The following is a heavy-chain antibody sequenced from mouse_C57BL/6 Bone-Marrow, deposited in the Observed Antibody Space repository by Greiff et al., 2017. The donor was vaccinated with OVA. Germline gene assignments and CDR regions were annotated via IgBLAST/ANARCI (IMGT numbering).Heavy chain of an antibody. J-gene: IGHJ1*03. Sequence: QVQLKQSGPGLVQPSQSLSITCTVSGFSLTSYGVHWVRQSPGKGLEWLGVLWSGGSTDYNAAFISRLSISKDNSKSQVFFKMNSLQADDTAIYYCARDITTVGYWYFDVWGTGTTVTVSS. CDR2: LWSGGST. V-gene: IGHV2-2*01. CDR3: ARDITTVGYWYFDV. D-gene: IGHD1-1*01. CDR1: GFSLTSYG.